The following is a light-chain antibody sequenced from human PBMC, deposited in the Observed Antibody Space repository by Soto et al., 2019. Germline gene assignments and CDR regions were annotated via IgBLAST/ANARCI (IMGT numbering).Light chain of an antibody. CDR2: GAS. CDR1: QSVSSSY. V-gene: IGKV3-20*01. J-gene: IGKJ1*01. Sequence: EIVLTQSPGTLSLSPGERATLSCRASQSVSSSYLAWYQQKPGQAHRLLIYGASSRATGIPDRFSGSGSGTDFTLTISRLEPEDFAVYYCQQYGSLPRTFGQGTEVEIK. CDR3: QQYGSLPRT.